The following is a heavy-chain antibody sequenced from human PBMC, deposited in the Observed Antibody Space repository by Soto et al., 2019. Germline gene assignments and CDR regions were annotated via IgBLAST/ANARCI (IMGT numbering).Heavy chain of an antibody. Sequence: QLQLQESGSGLVKTSQTLSLTCAVSGDSIRIASYSWSWIRQPPGKGLEWVAYITHQGFTYFNPSLKSRLSISVATSESQVSLLLTSVTAADTAVYYCANDRGTRRGAFDGLGRVAMVTVSS. D-gene: IGHD3-10*02. V-gene: IGHV4-30-2*01. CDR2: ITHQGFT. CDR1: GDSIRIASYS. J-gene: IGHJ3*01. CDR3: ANDRGTRRGAFDG.